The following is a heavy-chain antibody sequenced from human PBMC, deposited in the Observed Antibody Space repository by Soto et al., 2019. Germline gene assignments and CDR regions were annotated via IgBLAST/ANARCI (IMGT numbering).Heavy chain of an antibody. CDR3: ARINDGPTIDAFDI. CDR1: GGSIGSGDYY. CDR2: IYYSGST. J-gene: IGHJ3*02. D-gene: IGHD1-1*01. V-gene: IGHV4-30-4*01. Sequence: PSETLSLTCTVSGGSIGSGDYYWTWIRQPPGKGLEWIGYIYYSGSTYYNPSLKSRVTISVDTSKNQFSLKLSSVTAADTALFYCARINDGPTIDAFDIWGQGTMVTVSS.